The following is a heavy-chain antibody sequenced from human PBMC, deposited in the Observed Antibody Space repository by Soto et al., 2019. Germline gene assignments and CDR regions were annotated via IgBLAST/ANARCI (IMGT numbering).Heavy chain of an antibody. J-gene: IGHJ6*03. CDR2: IYSGGST. CDR3: ARDWAGYCSSTSCPGWSGADYYYYYYMDV. Sequence: EVQLVESGGGLVQPGGSLRLSCAASGFTVSSNYMSWVRQAPGKGLEWVSVIYSGGSTYYADSVKGRFTISRDNSKNTLYLQMNSLRAEDTAVYYCARDWAGYCSSTSCPGWSGADYYYYYYMDVWGKGTTVTVSS. D-gene: IGHD2-2*01. V-gene: IGHV3-66*01. CDR1: GFTVSSNY.